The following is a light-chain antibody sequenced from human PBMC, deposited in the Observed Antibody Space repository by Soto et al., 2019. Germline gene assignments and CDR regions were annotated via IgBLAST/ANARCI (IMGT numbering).Light chain of an antibody. CDR3: LQRSTWPLT. Sequence: EIVLTQSPATLSLSPGEGAALSCRASQSVSRFLAWYQQKPGQAPRLLIYGASNRATGIPTRFSGSGSGTDFTLTISSLEAEDFALYYCLQRSTWPLTFGGGTKVEIK. J-gene: IGKJ4*01. V-gene: IGKV3-11*01. CDR2: GAS. CDR1: QSVSRF.